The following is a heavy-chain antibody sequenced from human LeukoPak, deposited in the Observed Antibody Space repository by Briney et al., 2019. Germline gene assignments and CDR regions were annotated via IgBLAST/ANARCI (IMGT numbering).Heavy chain of an antibody. CDR1: GGSISSGDYY. CDR3: ARRGRYKFDY. CDR2: INHSGST. D-gene: IGHD1-26*01. J-gene: IGHJ4*02. V-gene: IGHV4-30-4*08. Sequence: SQTLSLTCTVSGGSISSGDYYWSWIRQPPGKGLEWIGEINHSGSTNYNPSLKSRVTISVDTSKNQFSLKLSSVTAADTAVYYCARRGRYKFDYWGQGTLVTVSS.